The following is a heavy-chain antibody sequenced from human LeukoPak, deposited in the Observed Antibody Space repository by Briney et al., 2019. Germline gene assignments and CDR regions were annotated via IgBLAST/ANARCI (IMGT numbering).Heavy chain of an antibody. Sequence: ASVKVSCKASGYTFTIYYMHCVPQAPGQGREWRRIINPSGGSTSYAQKFQGRVPMTRDMSTSTVYMELSSLRSEDTAVYYCARPHRTGTTGTTSHFDYWGQGTLVTVSS. CDR1: GYTFTIYY. J-gene: IGHJ4*02. CDR2: INPSGGST. CDR3: ARPHRTGTTGTTSHFDY. V-gene: IGHV1-46*01. D-gene: IGHD1-1*01.